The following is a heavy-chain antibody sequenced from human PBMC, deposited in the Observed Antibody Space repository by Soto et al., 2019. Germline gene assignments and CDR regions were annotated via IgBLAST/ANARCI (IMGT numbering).Heavy chain of an antibody. D-gene: IGHD5-18*01. V-gene: IGHV3-23*01. CDR3: AKDRMVTSYFYGMDV. J-gene: IGHJ6*02. CDR1: GFTFNNFA. Sequence: EVQLLQSGGGLGQPGGSLTLSCAASGFTFNNFAMTWVRQAPGKGLEWVSSVSSGGDNTWYADSVKGRFTISRDNPKNTLYLHMNILRPDDTAVYYCAKDRMVTSYFYGMDVWGQGTAVTVSS. CDR2: VSSGGDNT.